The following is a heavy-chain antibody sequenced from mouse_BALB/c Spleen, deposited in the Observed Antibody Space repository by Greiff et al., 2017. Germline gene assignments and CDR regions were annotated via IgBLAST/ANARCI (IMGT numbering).Heavy chain of an antibody. CDR3: TRFGYYSY. Sequence: QVQLQQSGAELVRPGASVTLSCKASGYTFTDYEMHWVKQTPVHGLEWIGAIDPETGGTAYNQKFKGKATLTADKSSSTAYMELRSLTSEDSAVYYCTRFGYYSYWGQGTLVTVAA. V-gene: IGHV1-15*01. J-gene: IGHJ3*01. D-gene: IGHD2-3*01. CDR1: GYTFTDYE. CDR2: IDPETGGT.